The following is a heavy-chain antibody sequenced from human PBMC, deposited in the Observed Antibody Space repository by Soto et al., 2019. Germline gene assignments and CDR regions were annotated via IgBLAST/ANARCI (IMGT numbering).Heavy chain of an antibody. CDR1: GFTFSSYA. J-gene: IGHJ4*02. CDR3: AKGGEDYGDYVLFGDLDY. V-gene: IGHV3-23*01. D-gene: IGHD4-17*01. Sequence: EVQLLESGGGLVQPGGSLRLSCAASGFTFSSYAMSWVRQAPGKGLEWVSAISGSGGSTYYADSVKGRFTISRDNSKNTLYLQMNSLRAEDTAVYYCAKGGEDYGDYVLFGDLDYWGQGTLVTVSS. CDR2: ISGSGGST.